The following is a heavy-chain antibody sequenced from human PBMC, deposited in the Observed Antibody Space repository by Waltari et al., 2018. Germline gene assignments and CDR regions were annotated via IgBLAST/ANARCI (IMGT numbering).Heavy chain of an antibody. CDR1: GGSISSSSYY. CDR3: ARVLGGYFDY. D-gene: IGHD3-16*01. V-gene: IGHV4-39*07. J-gene: IGHJ4*02. Sequence: QVQLQESGPGLVKPSETLSLTCTVSGGSISSSSYYWGWIRQPPGKGLEWIGSIYYSGSTYYNPSLKSRVTISVDTSKNQFSLKLSSVTAADTAVYYCARVLGGYFDYWGQGTLVTVSS. CDR2: IYYSGST.